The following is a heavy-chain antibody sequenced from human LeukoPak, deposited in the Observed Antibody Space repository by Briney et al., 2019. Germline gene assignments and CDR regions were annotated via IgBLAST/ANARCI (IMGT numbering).Heavy chain of an antibody. CDR1: GFTVSSNY. D-gene: IGHD6-13*01. CDR2: IYSGGST. J-gene: IGHJ6*02. V-gene: IGHV3-66*01. Sequence: GGSLRLSCAASGFTVSSNYMSWVRQAPGKGLEWVSVIYSGGSTYYADSVKGRFTISRDNSKNTLYLQMNSLRAEDTAVYYCARGIAAAGIYYYYYGMDVWGQGTTVTVSS. CDR3: ARGIAAAGIYYYYYGMDV.